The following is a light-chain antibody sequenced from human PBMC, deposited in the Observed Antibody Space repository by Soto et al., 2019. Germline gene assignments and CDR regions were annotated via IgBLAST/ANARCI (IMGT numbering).Light chain of an antibody. CDR1: QNINTY. Sequence: EIVLTQSPATLSLSPGETATLSCRASQNINTYLAWFQQKPGQAPRLLIYDVSNRATGIPARFSGSGSGTDFTLTISSLEPEDFAVYYCQQRDTWPAWTFGQGTKVEI. CDR2: DVS. J-gene: IGKJ1*01. CDR3: QQRDTWPAWT. V-gene: IGKV3-11*01.